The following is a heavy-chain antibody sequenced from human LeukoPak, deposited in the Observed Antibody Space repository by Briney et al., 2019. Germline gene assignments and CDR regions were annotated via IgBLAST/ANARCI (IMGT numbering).Heavy chain of an antibody. CDR3: ARAYFSDSSGYYFAKVEFDS. D-gene: IGHD3-22*01. CDR2: ISSSSSYI. CDR1: GFTFSSYA. Sequence: PGGSLRLSCAASGFTFSSYAMSWVRQSPGKGLEWLSSISSSSSYIYYADSVKGRSTISRDNAKKSLYLQMNSLRAEDTAVYYCARAYFSDSSGYYFAKVEFDSWGQGTLVTVSS. V-gene: IGHV3-21*01. J-gene: IGHJ4*02.